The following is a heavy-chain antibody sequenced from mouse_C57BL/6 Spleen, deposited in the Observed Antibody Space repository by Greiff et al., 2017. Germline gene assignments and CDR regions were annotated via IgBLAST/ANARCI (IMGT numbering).Heavy chain of an antibody. CDR2: IDPSDSYT. Sequence: QVQLQQSGAELVMPGASVKLSCKASGYTFTSYWMHWVKQRPGQGLEWIGEIDPSDSYTNYNQKFKGQSTLTVDKSSSTAYMQLSSLTSEDSAVYYCARPGANLGCFDYWGQGTTLTVSS. J-gene: IGHJ2*01. CDR3: ARPGANLGCFDY. D-gene: IGHD3-3*01. CDR1: GYTFTSYW. V-gene: IGHV1-69*01.